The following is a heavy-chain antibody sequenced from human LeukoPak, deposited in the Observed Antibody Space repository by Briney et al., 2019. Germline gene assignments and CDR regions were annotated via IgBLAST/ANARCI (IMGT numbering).Heavy chain of an antibody. CDR3: AKGGDFYGNFDY. Sequence: GSLRLSCGASGFTFRAFAMSWVRQAPGKGLGWVSAINDRGVNTYYADSVKGRFTISRDNSKNTLYLQMNSLRAEDTAIYYCAKGGDFYGNFDYWGQGTLVTVSS. D-gene: IGHD2/OR15-2a*01. CDR2: INDRGVNT. J-gene: IGHJ4*02. CDR1: GFTFRAFA. V-gene: IGHV3-23*01.